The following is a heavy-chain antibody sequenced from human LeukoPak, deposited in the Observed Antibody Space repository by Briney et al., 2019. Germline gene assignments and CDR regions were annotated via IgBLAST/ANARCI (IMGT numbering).Heavy chain of an antibody. CDR2: IKQDGSEK. D-gene: IGHD2-8*01. CDR3: ARVAYAIFHYFDY. CDR1: GFTFSSYW. J-gene: IGHJ4*02. Sequence: PGRSLRLSCAASGFTFSSYWMSWVRQAPGKGLEWVANIKQDGSEKYYVDSVKGRFTISRDNAKNSLYLQMNSLRAEDTAVYYCARVAYAIFHYFDYWGQGTLVTVSS. V-gene: IGHV3-7*01.